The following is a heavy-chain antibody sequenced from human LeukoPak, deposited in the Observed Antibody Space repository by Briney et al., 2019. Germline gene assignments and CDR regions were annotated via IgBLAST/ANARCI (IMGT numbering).Heavy chain of an antibody. V-gene: IGHV3-7*01. J-gene: IGHJ3*02. CDR2: IKQDGSEK. Sequence: PGGSLRLSCAASGFTFSSYWMSWVRQAPGKGLEWVANIKQDGSEKYYVDSVKGRFTISRDNAKNSLYLQMNSLRAEDTAVYYCTTDLQLLSTSDAFDIWGQGTMVTVSS. CDR3: TTDLQLLSTSDAFDI. D-gene: IGHD2-2*01. CDR1: GFTFSSYW.